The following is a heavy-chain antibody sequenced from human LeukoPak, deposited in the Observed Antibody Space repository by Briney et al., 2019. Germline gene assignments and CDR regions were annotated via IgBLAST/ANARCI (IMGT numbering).Heavy chain of an antibody. J-gene: IGHJ4*02. CDR3: ARRGHKLGPIKDY. Sequence: ASVKVSCKASGYTFTSYYMHWVRHAPGQGLEWMGIINPSGGSTSYAQKFQGRVTMTRDTSTSTAYMELRSLRSDDTAVYYCARRGHKLGPIKDYWGQGTLVTVSS. V-gene: IGHV1-46*01. CDR1: GYTFTSYY. CDR2: INPSGGST. D-gene: IGHD5-12*01.